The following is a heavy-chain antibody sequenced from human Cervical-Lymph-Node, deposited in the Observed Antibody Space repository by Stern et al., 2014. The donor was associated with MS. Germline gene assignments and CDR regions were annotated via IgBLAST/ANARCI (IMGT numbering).Heavy chain of an antibody. D-gene: IGHD5-24*01. J-gene: IGHJ4*02. CDR3: AREGKARNGYNNPFDY. V-gene: IGHV1-69*01. CDR1: GDTFGTYT. Sequence: VQLVASGAEVRKPGSSVKVSCKASGDTFGTYTFSWVRQAPGHGLEGMGGIIPIFGTANYAQKFQGTVTITADESTNTGYLELSSLRSEDTAVYYCAREGKARNGYNNPFDYWGQGTLVTVSS. CDR2: IIPIFGTA.